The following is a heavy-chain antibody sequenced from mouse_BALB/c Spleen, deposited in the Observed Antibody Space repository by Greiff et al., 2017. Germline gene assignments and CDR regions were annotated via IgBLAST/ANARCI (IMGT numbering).Heavy chain of an antibody. CDR3: ATSTATAY. Sequence: VQLQQSGAELVRPGALVKLSCKASGFNIKDYYMHWVKQRPEQGLEWIGWIDPENGNTIYDPKFQGKASITADTSSNTAYLQLSSLTSEDTAVYYCATSTATAYWGQGTLVTVSA. CDR1: GFNIKDYY. V-gene: IGHV14-1*02. CDR2: IDPENGNT. J-gene: IGHJ3*01. D-gene: IGHD1-2*01.